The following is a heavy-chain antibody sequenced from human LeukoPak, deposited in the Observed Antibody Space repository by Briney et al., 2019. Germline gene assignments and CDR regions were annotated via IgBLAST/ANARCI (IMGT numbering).Heavy chain of an antibody. CDR2: ISYDGSNK. D-gene: IGHD3-10*01. V-gene: IGHV3-30*04. Sequence: KPGGSLRLSCAASGFTFSSYAMHWVRQAPGKGLEWVAVISYDGSNKYYADSVKGRFTISRDNSKNTLYLQMNSLRAEDTAVYYCARDGITMVRGQKWGYYYYYMDVWGKGTTVTVSS. CDR1: GFTFSSYA. J-gene: IGHJ6*03. CDR3: ARDGITMVRGQKWGYYYYYMDV.